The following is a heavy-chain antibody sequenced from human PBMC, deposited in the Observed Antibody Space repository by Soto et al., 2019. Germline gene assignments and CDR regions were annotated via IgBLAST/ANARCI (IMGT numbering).Heavy chain of an antibody. D-gene: IGHD1-1*01. CDR1: GFSFSANA. J-gene: IGHJ4*02. CDR2: IIHLGDSA. CDR3: ARRGLSNNDY. Sequence: DVQLLESGGGLVQPGGSLILSCVASGFSFSANAMTWVRQAPGKVLDWVSSIIHLGDSAYYADSVKGRFTISRDNSKSTLYLQMNSLRADDTAVYYCARRGLSNNDYWGQGTLVTVSS. V-gene: IGHV3-23*01.